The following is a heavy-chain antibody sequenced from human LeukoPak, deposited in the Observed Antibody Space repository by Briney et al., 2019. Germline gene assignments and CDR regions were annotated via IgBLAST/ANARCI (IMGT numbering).Heavy chain of an antibody. CDR1: GFIVNSYG. V-gene: IGHV3-23*01. J-gene: IGHJ4*02. Sequence: PGGSLRLSCAASGFIVNSYGMSWVRQAPGKGLEWVSGISVSGDNTNYADSVKGRFSISRDNSKNTLNLQMNSLRAEDTAVYYCAKPRGGASVFDSWGQGTLVTVSS. CDR3: AKPRGGASVFDS. D-gene: IGHD3-16*02. CDR2: ISVSGDNT.